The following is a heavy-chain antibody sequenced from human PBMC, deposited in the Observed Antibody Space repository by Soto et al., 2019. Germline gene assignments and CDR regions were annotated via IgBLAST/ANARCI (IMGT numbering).Heavy chain of an antibody. CDR1: GFTFSSYA. D-gene: IGHD3-3*01. CDR2: ISYDGSNK. V-gene: IGHV3-30-3*01. J-gene: IGHJ6*02. Sequence: QVQLVESGGGVVQPGRSLRLSCAASGFTFSSYAMHWVRQAPGKGLEWVAVISYDGSNKYYADSVKGRFTISRDNSKNTLYLQMNSLRAEDTAVYYCARDGPKRFLEWSACYYYGMDVWGQGTTVTVSS. CDR3: ARDGPKRFLEWSACYYYGMDV.